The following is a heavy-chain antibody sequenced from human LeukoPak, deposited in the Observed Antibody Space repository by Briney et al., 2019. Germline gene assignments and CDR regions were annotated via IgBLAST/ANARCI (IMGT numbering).Heavy chain of an antibody. V-gene: IGHV3-21*05. CDR3: ARDTSGSYTITYFDS. D-gene: IGHD3-10*01. Sequence: GSPSPSLVAPGIHFRNDKLQWVRQAPGQGEELGFYIDSTSGYIYYADSVQGRFTISRDNAKNSLYLQMDSLRAEDTAMYYCARDTSGSYTITYFDSWGQGALVTVSS. CDR1: GIHFRNDK. J-gene: IGHJ4*02. CDR2: IDSTSGYI.